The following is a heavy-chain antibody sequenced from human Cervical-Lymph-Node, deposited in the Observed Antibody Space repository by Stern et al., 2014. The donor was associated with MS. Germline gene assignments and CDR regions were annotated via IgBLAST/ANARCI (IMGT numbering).Heavy chain of an antibody. D-gene: IGHD3-3*01. Sequence: QLVQSGPEVKKPGTSVKVSCKASGITFSHSAIQWLRQARGQRPEWIGWVVGFNGDGNYAPRFQERVTITRDMSTSTVYMELRSLRSEDTAIYYCASERYTYYDDQRPPGGFDPWGQGTLVTVSS. CDR1: GITFSHSA. CDR3: ASERYTYYDDQRPPGGFDP. CDR2: VVGFNGDG. J-gene: IGHJ5*02. V-gene: IGHV1-58*02.